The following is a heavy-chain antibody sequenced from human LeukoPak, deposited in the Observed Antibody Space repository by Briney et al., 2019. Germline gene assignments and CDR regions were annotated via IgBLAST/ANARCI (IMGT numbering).Heavy chain of an antibody. Sequence: AAVKVSCKASGYTFTSYGISWVRQAPGQGLEWMGWISAYNGNTNYAQTLQGRVTMTTDTSTSTAYLELSSLRSDDTAVYYCAGKTADTAMYGWFVPWGHGTPVTVSS. V-gene: IGHV1-18*01. CDR2: ISAYNGNT. CDR3: AGKTADTAMYGWFVP. CDR1: GYTFTSYG. J-gene: IGHJ5*02. D-gene: IGHD5-18*01.